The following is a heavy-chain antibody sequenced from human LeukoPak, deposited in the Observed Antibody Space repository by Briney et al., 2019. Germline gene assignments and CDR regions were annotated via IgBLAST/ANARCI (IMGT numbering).Heavy chain of an antibody. J-gene: IGHJ4*02. CDR2: ICSGGST. Sequence: GGSLRLSCAASGFTVSSNYMSWVRQAPGKGLEWVSVICSGGSTYYVDSVKGRFTISRDNSKNTLYLQMNSLRAEDTAVYYCARVRTTYSSSWFKNHRGYYFDYWGQGTLVTVSS. V-gene: IGHV3-53*01. CDR1: GFTVSSNY. CDR3: ARVRTTYSSSWFKNHRGYYFDY. D-gene: IGHD6-13*01.